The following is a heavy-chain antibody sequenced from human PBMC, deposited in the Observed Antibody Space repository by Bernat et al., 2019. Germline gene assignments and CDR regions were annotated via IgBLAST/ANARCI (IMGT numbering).Heavy chain of an antibody. J-gene: IGHJ4*02. Sequence: QVQLQQWGAGLLKPSETLSLTCAVYGGSFSGYYWSWIRQPPGKGLVWIGEINHSGDTNYNPSLKSRLTISVDTSKSQFSLKLTSLTAADTAAYYCARSEGLMYSFDYWSQGTLVTVSS. CDR3: ARSEGLMYSFDY. V-gene: IGHV4-34*01. CDR2: INHSGDT. CDR1: GGSFSGYY. D-gene: IGHD3-16*01.